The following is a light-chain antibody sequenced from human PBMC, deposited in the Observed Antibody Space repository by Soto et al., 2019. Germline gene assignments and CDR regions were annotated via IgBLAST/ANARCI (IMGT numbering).Light chain of an antibody. CDR2: GAS. CDR1: QSFSSSY. CDR3: QQYGSSPRT. J-gene: IGKJ2*01. V-gene: IGKV3-20*01. Sequence: EIVLTQSPGTLSLSPGERATLSCRASQSFSSSYLAWYQQKPGQAPRLLIYGASSRATGIPDRFSGSGSGIYFTLTISSLEPEDFAVYYCQQYGSSPRTFGQGTKLEIK.